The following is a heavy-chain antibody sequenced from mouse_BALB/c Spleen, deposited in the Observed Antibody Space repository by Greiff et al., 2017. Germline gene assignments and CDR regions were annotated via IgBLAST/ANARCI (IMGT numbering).Heavy chain of an antibody. CDR3: AREVYYYGSRGWFAY. D-gene: IGHD1-1*01. Sequence: VQLQQSGAELVKPGASVKLSCKASGYTFTSYWMHWVKQRPGQGLEWIGEIDPSDSYTNYNQKFKGKATLTVDKSSSTAYMQLSSLTSEDSAVYYCAREVYYYGSRGWFAYWGQGTLVTVSA. V-gene: IGHV1-69*02. CDR1: GYTFTSYW. J-gene: IGHJ3*01. CDR2: IDPSDSYT.